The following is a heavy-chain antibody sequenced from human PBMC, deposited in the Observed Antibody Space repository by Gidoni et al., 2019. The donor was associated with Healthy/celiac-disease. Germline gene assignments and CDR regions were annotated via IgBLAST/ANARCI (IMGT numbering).Heavy chain of an antibody. CDR3: ASWGSYPIFDY. CDR2: IYSGGST. J-gene: IGHJ4*02. D-gene: IGHD3-16*02. V-gene: IGHV3-66*01. CDR1: GFTVSSNY. Sequence: EVQLVESGGGLVQPGGSLRLSCAASGFTVSSNYMSWVRQAPGKGLEWVSVIYSGGSTYYAESVKGRFTISRDNSKNTLYLQMNSLRAEDTAVYYCASWGSYPIFDYWGQGTLVTVSS.